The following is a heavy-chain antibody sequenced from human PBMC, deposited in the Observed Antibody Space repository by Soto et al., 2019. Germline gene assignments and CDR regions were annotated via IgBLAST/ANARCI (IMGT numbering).Heavy chain of an antibody. Sequence: GGSLRLSCAASGFTFDDYAMHWVRQAPGKGLEWVSGISWNSGSIGYADSVKGRFTISRDNAKNSLYLQMNSLRAEDTALYYCAREYYYGSGPWYWGQGTLVTVSS. CDR3: AREYYYGSGPWY. CDR2: ISWNSGSI. CDR1: GFTFDDYA. V-gene: IGHV3-9*01. J-gene: IGHJ4*02. D-gene: IGHD3-10*01.